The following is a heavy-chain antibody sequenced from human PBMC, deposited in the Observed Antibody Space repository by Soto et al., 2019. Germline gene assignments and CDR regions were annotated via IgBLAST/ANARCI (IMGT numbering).Heavy chain of an antibody. D-gene: IGHD3-10*01. Sequence: QLQLQESGPGLVKPSETLSLTCTVSGGSFSSSSYYWGWIRQPPGKGLEWIGSIYYSGRTYYNPSLKSRVTMSVDPSKNQFSLKLISVTAADTAVYYCARHWITMVRGVCHFDYWGQGTLVTVSS. CDR1: GGSFSSSSYY. CDR2: IYYSGRT. V-gene: IGHV4-39*01. J-gene: IGHJ4*02. CDR3: ARHWITMVRGVCHFDY.